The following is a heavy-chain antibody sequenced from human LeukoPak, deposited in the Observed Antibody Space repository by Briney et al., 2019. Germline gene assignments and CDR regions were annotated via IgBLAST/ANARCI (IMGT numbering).Heavy chain of an antibody. CDR3: AREGGSEYFRH. V-gene: IGHV4-39*07. Sequence: TSETLSLTCTVSGGSISSSSYYWGWIRQPPGKGLEWIGSIYYSGSTYYNPSLKSRVTISVDTSKNQFSLKLSSVTAADTAVYYCAREGGSEYFRHWGQGTLVTVSS. CDR1: GGSISSSSYY. J-gene: IGHJ1*01. CDR2: IYYSGST. D-gene: IGHD1-26*01.